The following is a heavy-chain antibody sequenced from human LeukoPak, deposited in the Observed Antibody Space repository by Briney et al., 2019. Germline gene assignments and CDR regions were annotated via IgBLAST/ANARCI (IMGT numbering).Heavy chain of an antibody. Sequence: PGGSLRLSCAASGFTFSSYWMHWVRQAPGQGLVWVSRINRDGSSTSYADSVKGRFTISRDNAKNTLYLQMNSLRAEDTAVYYCARVGRELTIDYWGQGTRFTLSS. CDR2: INRDGSST. D-gene: IGHD1-26*01. J-gene: IGHJ4*02. CDR1: GFTFSSYW. CDR3: ARVGRELTIDY. V-gene: IGHV3-74*01.